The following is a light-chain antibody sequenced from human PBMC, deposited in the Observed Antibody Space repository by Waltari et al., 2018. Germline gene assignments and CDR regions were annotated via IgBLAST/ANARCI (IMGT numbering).Light chain of an antibody. V-gene: IGLV2-14*03. Sequence: QSALTQPASVSGSAGQSITLSCTGTINDIGNYDYVSWYQQHPGKVPRLLIYDVPGRPSGVSDRFAGSKSGNTASLTISGLQAEDEADYYCSSHSYSDDSDVPFGFGTGTKVIVL. CDR2: DVP. CDR1: INDIGNYDY. CDR3: SSHSYSDDSDVPFG. J-gene: IGLJ1*01.